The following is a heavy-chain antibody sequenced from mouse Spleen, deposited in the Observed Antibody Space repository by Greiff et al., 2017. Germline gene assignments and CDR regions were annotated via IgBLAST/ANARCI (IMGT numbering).Heavy chain of an antibody. V-gene: IGHV7-3*01. CDR3: ARYYYGLYWYFDV. D-gene: IGHD1-1*01. CDR2: IRNKANGYTT. Sequence: EVKVVESGGGLVQPGGSLSLSCAASGFTFTDYYMSWVRQPPGKALEWLGFIRNKANGYTTEYSASVKGRFTISRDNSQSILYLQMNALRAEDSATYYCARYYYGLYWYFDVWGAGTTVTVSS. J-gene: IGHJ1*01. CDR1: GFTFTDYY.